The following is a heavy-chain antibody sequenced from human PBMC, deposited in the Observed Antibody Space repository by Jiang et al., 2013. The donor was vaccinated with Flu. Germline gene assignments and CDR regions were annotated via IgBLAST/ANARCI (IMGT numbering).Heavy chain of an antibody. CDR3: AKGGSYFDY. CDR1: IHLQYLC. CDR2: ISYDGSNK. V-gene: IGHV3-30*18. J-gene: IGHJ4*02. Sequence: LVESGEAWSSLEVPETLLCSLWIHLQYLCHALGRQAPGKGLEWVAVISYDGSNKYYADSVKGRFTISRDNSKNTLYLQMNSLRADDTAVYYCAKGGSYFDYWGQGTLVTVSS. D-gene: IGHD3-16*01.